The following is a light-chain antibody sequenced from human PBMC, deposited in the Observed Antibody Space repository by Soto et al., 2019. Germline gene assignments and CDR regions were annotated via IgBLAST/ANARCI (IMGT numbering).Light chain of an antibody. V-gene: IGKV1-17*01. Sequence: DIQMTRSPSSLSASVGDRVTITCRASQGITTDLNWYQQKPGKAPKRLIYAASRLQSGVPPRFSGSGSGTDFTLTISSLQPDDFATYYCLQYNNYPYTFGQGTKLEIK. CDR3: LQYNNYPYT. CDR1: QGITTD. CDR2: AAS. J-gene: IGKJ2*01.